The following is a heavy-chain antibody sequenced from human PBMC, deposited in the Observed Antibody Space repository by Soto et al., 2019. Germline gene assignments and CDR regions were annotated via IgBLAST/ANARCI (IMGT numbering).Heavy chain of an antibody. CDR1: GFTFSSYD. J-gene: IGHJ4*02. D-gene: IGHD7-27*01. Sequence: QVQLVESGGGVVQPGRSLRLSCAASGFTFSSYDMHWVRQAPGNGLEWVAVIWYDGNKKYYADSVKGRFTISRDNSKNTLYLQMNSLRAEDTVVYYCARGLDGDGFDYWGQGTLVTVSS. CDR2: IWYDGNKK. CDR3: ARGLDGDGFDY. V-gene: IGHV3-33*01.